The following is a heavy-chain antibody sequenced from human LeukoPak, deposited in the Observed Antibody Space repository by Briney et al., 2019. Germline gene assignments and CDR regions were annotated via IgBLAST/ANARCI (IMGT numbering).Heavy chain of an antibody. J-gene: IGHJ6*03. Sequence: GGSLRLSCAASGFTFSSYAMNWVRQAPGKGLEWVSVISGGGSTYYADSVKGRFTISRDNSKNTLSLQMNSLRVEDTAEYYCAKAGIDFWSGSSLYMDVWGRGTTVTVSS. D-gene: IGHD3-3*01. CDR1: GFTFSSYA. CDR3: AKAGIDFWSGSSLYMDV. CDR2: ISGGGST. V-gene: IGHV3-23*01.